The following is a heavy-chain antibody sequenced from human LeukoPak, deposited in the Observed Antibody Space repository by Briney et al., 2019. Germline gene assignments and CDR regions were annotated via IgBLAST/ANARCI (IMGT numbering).Heavy chain of an antibody. CDR2: ISSSSSYI. D-gene: IGHD1-1*01. Sequence: GGSLRLSCAASGFTFSSYSMTWVRQAPGKGLEWVSSISSSSSYIYYADSVKGRFTISRDNAKNSLYLQMNSLRAEDTAVYYCARDLRGTTGIFDYWGQGTLVTVSS. CDR3: ARDLRGTTGIFDY. V-gene: IGHV3-21*01. J-gene: IGHJ4*02. CDR1: GFTFSSYS.